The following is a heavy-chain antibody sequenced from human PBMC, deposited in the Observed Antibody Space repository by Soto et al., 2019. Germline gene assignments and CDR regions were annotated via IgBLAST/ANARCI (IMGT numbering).Heavy chain of an antibody. V-gene: IGHV1-18*01. D-gene: IGHD2-2*01. CDR3: ARVVPGAEAWFGP. CDR1: GYTFSNYG. CDR2: ISLYSDGA. Sequence: QVQLAQSGGEVKRPGASVKVSCKTSGYTFSNYGITWVRQAPGQPLEWLGWISLYSDGANYAQKFHGRVSMTTDTSTTTAYMELRSLRSDDTAVYYCARVVPGAEAWFGPWGQGTLVTVSS. J-gene: IGHJ5*02.